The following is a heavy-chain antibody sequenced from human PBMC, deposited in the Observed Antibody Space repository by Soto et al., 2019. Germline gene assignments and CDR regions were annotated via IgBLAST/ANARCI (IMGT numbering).Heavy chain of an antibody. V-gene: IGHV4-4*07. J-gene: IGHJ6*02. CDR2: IYTSGST. Sequence: SETLSLTCTVSGGSISSYYWSWIRQPAGKXLEWIGRIYTSGSTNYNPSLKSRVTMSVDTSKNQFSLKLSSVTAADTAVYYCARDLSYCSGGSCYPTPDYYYRMDVWGQGTTVTVSS. D-gene: IGHD2-15*01. CDR3: ARDLSYCSGGSCYPTPDYYYRMDV. CDR1: GGSISSYY.